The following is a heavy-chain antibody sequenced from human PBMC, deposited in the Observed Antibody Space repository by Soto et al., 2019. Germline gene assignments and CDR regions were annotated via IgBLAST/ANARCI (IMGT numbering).Heavy chain of an antibody. D-gene: IGHD4-4*01. J-gene: IGHJ5*02. Sequence: QVQLVQSGAEVKKPGASVKVSCKASGYTFTGYYMHWVRQAPGQGLEWMGWINPNSGGTNYAQKFQGRVTMTRDTSISTAYMELSRLRSDDTAVYYCARETTVNGWVRGWFDPWDQGTLVTVSS. CDR1: GYTFTGYY. V-gene: IGHV1-2*02. CDR2: INPNSGGT. CDR3: ARETTVNGWVRGWFDP.